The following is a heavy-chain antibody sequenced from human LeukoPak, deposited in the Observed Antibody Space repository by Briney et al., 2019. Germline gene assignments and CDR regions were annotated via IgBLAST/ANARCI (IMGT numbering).Heavy chain of an antibody. Sequence: SVKVSCKASGGTFSSYAISWVRQAPGQGLEWMGGIIPIFGTANYAQKFQGRVTITTDESTSTAYMELSSLRSEDTAVYYCARGFYSDFWSGYYVYWGQGTLVTVSS. D-gene: IGHD3-3*01. J-gene: IGHJ4*02. CDR1: GGTFSSYA. V-gene: IGHV1-69*05. CDR2: IIPIFGTA. CDR3: ARGFYSDFWSGYYVY.